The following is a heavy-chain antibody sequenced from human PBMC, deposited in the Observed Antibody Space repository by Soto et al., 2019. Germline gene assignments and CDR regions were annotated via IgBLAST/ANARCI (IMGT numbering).Heavy chain of an antibody. D-gene: IGHD3-22*01. Sequence: QEQLQQWGAGLLKPSETLSLTCAVYGGSFSGYYWSWIRQPPGKGLEWIGEINHSGSTNYNPSLKSRVTISVDTSKNQFSLKLSSVTAADTAVYYCARAVVTGDAFDIWGQGTMVTVSS. CDR2: INHSGST. CDR3: ARAVVTGDAFDI. J-gene: IGHJ3*02. V-gene: IGHV4-34*01. CDR1: GGSFSGYY.